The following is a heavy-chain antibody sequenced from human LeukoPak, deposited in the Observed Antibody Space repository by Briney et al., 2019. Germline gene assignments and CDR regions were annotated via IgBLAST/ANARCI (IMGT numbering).Heavy chain of an antibody. J-gene: IGHJ5*02. CDR3: ARAKILTGYYVAAADT. CDR1: GYTFTGYY. Sequence: ASVKVSCKASGYTFTGYYMHWVRQAPGQGLEWMGWINPNSGGTNYAQKFQGRVTMTRDTSISTAYMELSRLRSDDTAVYYCARAKILTGYYVAAADTWGQGTLVTVSP. V-gene: IGHV1-2*02. CDR2: INPNSGGT. D-gene: IGHD3-9*01.